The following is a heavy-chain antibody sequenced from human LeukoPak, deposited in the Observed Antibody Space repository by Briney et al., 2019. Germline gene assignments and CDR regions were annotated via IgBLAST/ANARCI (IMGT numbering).Heavy chain of an antibody. CDR3: ARAVGGATLSWFDP. CDR1: GYTFTGYY. V-gene: IGHV1-2*02. Sequence: GASVKVSCKASGYTFTGYYMHWVRQAPGQGLEWMGWINPNSGGTNYAQKFQGRVTMTRDTSISTAYVELSRLRSDDTAVYYCARAVGGATLSWFDPWGQGTLVTVSS. D-gene: IGHD1-26*01. J-gene: IGHJ5*02. CDR2: INPNSGGT.